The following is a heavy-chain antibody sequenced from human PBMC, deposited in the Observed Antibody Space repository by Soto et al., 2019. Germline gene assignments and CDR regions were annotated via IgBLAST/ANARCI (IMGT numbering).Heavy chain of an antibody. D-gene: IGHD1-1*01. V-gene: IGHV4-39*01. Sequence: QVQLQESGPGLVKPSETLSLTCTVSGGSISTSTFYWGWIRQPPGKGLEWIGNIYYNGSTNYNPSLKSRVTISVDTSKNQFSLKLSSVTAADTAVYFCARRYQLQEFDSWGQGTLVTVSS. CDR1: GGSISTSTFY. CDR3: ARRYQLQEFDS. CDR2: IYYNGST. J-gene: IGHJ4*02.